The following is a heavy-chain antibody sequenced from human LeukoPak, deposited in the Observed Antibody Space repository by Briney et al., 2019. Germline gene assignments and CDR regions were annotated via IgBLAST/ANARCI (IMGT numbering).Heavy chain of an antibody. CDR1: GFTFSSYG. D-gene: IGHD1-7*01. J-gene: IGHJ3*02. CDR3: AKDGAGTTSAFDI. Sequence: GGSLRLSCAASGFTFSSYGMHWVRQAPGKGLEWVAFIRYDGSNKYYADSVKGRFTISRDNFKNTLYLQMNSLRAEDTAVYYCAKDGAGTTSAFDIWGQGTMVTVSS. V-gene: IGHV3-30*02. CDR2: IRYDGSNK.